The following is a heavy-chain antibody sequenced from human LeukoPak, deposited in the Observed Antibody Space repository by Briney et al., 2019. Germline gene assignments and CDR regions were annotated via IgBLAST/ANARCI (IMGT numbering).Heavy chain of an antibody. D-gene: IGHD1-26*01. CDR2: MYTLGDT. CDR1: GFTVSGNY. CDR3: AGYGGRFPYYMDV. J-gene: IGHJ6*03. V-gene: IGHV3-66*01. Sequence: GSLRLSYAATGFTVSGNYMTWVRQPPGKGLEWVSVMYTLGDTYYADSVRGRFTISRDNSKNTLYLHMNSLRAEDTAVYYCAGYGGRFPYYMDVWGKGTTVTISS.